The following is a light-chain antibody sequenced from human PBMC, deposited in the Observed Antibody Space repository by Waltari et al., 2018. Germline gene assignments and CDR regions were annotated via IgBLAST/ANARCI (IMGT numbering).Light chain of an antibody. V-gene: IGLV3-25*03. CDR3: LSADIGGTFWV. J-gene: IGLJ3*02. Sequence: SYELTQPPSVSVSLRQMARIPCSGDALAKKYVYWFQQRPGQAPIQVMSKDTERPSGIPARFSGSTSGTTVTLTISGVQAEDEADYYCLSADIGGTFWVFGGGTKLTLL. CDR1: ALAKKY. CDR2: KDT.